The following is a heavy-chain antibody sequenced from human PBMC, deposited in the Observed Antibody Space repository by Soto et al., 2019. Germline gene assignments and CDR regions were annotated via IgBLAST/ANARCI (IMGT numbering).Heavy chain of an antibody. CDR2: ISAYNGNT. CDR3: ARVLGTTVADYYYYGMDV. CDR1: GGTFSSYA. J-gene: IGHJ6*02. Sequence: QVQLVQSGAEVKKPGSSVKVSCKASGGTFSSYAIDWVRQAPGQGLEWMGWISAYNGNTNYAQKLQGRVTMTTDTSTSTAYMELRSLRSDDTAVYYCARVLGTTVADYYYYGMDVWGQGTTVTVSS. V-gene: IGHV1-18*01. D-gene: IGHD6-19*01.